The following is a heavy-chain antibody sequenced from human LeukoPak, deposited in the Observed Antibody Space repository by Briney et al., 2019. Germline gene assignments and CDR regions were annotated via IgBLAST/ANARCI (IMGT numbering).Heavy chain of an antibody. Sequence: GGSLRLSCAAPGFIFSSYAMSWVRQAPGKGLEWVSYINRDGGIIYYADSVRGRFTISRDTAKNSLDLQMNSLRVEDTATYYCARRDHIAGRLDYWGQGTLVTVSS. D-gene: IGHD6-6*01. V-gene: IGHV3-48*03. J-gene: IGHJ4*02. CDR1: GFIFSSYA. CDR2: INRDGGII. CDR3: ARRDHIAGRLDY.